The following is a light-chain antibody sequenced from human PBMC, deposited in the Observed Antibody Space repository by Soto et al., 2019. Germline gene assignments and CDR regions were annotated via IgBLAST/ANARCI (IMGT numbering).Light chain of an antibody. V-gene: IGLV2-8*01. Sequence: QSALTQPPSASGSPGQSVTISCTGISSDVGGYNSVSWYQQHPGKAPKLIIYEVSKRPSGVPDRFSGSKSGNTASLTVSGLQAEDEADYYCSSYAGSNKVVFGGGTKLTVL. CDR3: SSYAGSNKVV. CDR1: SSDVGGYNS. J-gene: IGLJ2*01. CDR2: EVS.